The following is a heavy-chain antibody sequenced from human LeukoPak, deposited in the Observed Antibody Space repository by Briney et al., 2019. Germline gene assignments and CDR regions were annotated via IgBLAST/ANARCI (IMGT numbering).Heavy chain of an antibody. Sequence: GSLRLSCAASGFTVSSNYMSWVRQPPGKGLEWIGSIYYSGSTYYNPSLKNRVTISVDTSKNQFSLKLSSVTAADTAVYYCARAYSSSWYGRYYYYYYMDVWGKGTTVTISS. CDR1: GFTVSSNY. J-gene: IGHJ6*03. CDR3: ARAYSSSWYGRYYYYYYMDV. CDR2: IYYSGST. V-gene: IGHV4-39*07. D-gene: IGHD6-13*01.